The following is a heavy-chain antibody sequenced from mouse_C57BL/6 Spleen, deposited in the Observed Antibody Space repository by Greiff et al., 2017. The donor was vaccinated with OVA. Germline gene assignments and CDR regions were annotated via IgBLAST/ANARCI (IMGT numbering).Heavy chain of an antibody. D-gene: IGHD1-1*01. CDR3: AREPHYYGSSYDAMDY. J-gene: IGHJ4*01. Sequence: EVQLQQSGPGLVKPSQSLSLTCSVTGYSITSGYYWNWIRQFPGNKLEWMGYISYDGSNNYNPSLKNRISITRDTSKNQFFLKLNSVTTEDTATYYCAREPHYYGSSYDAMDYWGQGTSVTVSS. CDR2: ISYDGSN. CDR1: GYSITSGYY. V-gene: IGHV3-6*01.